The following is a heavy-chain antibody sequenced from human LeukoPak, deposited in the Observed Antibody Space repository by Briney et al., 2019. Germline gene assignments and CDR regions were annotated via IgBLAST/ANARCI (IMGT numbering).Heavy chain of an antibody. V-gene: IGHV3-23*01. CDR3: AESPYVGDHYGPSA. J-gene: IGHJ5*02. Sequence: PGGSLRLSCAGSGFTFRSYAMTWVRQAPGKGLEWVSGISGGGGNTYYADSVKGRFTISRDDSKNTLFLQMNSLRAEDTAVYYCAESPYVGDHYGPSAWGQGTLVTVSS. CDR2: ISGGGGNT. CDR1: GFTFRSYA. D-gene: IGHD3-10*01.